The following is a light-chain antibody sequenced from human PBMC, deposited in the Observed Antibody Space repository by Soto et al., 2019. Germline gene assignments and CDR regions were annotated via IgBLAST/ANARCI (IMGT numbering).Light chain of an antibody. CDR2: AAS. CDR3: QQYYSYPRT. Sequence: AIRMTQSPSSFSASTGDRVTITCRASQAISSYLAWYPQKPGKAPKLLIYAASTLQSGVPSRFSGSGSGTDFTLTISCLQSEDFAAYYCQQYYSYPRTFGQGTKVEIK. J-gene: IGKJ1*01. V-gene: IGKV1-8*01. CDR1: QAISSY.